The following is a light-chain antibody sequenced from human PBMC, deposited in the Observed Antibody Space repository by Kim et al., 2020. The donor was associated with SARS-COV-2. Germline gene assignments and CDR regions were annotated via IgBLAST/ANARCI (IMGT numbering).Light chain of an antibody. CDR2: EVT. J-gene: IGLJ3*02. CDR1: SSDVGGYNR. CDR3: SSFTSSTTWV. V-gene: IGLV2-18*02. Sequence: GQSVAISSTGTSSDVGGYNRVSWYQQPPGTAPKLLIYEVTNRPSGVPDRFSGSKSGNTASLTISGLLAEDEGDYYCSSFTSSTTWVFGGGTQLTVL.